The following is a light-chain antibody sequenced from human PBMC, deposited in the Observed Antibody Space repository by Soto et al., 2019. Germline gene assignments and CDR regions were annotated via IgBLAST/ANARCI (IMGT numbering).Light chain of an antibody. CDR3: MQALQPPPT. CDR1: QSLLHSNGYNY. Sequence: DIVMTQSPLSLPVTPGEPASISCRSSQSLLHSNGYNYLDWYLQKPGQSPQLLIYLGSSRASGVPDRFSGGGSGTDFTLKISRVEAEDVGIYYCMQALQPPPTFGQGTKVEIK. J-gene: IGKJ1*01. V-gene: IGKV2-28*01. CDR2: LGS.